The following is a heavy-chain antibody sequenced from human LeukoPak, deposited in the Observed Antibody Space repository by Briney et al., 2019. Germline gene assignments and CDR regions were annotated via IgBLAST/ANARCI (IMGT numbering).Heavy chain of an antibody. CDR2: IIPILGIA. Sequence: ASVKVSCKASGGTFSSYAISWVRQAPGQGLEWMGRIIPILGIANYAQKFQGRVTITADKSTSTAYMELSSLRSEDTAVYYCARDNYGDYTGGDYWGQGTLVTVSS. J-gene: IGHJ4*02. CDR1: GGTFSSYA. V-gene: IGHV1-69*04. CDR3: ARDNYGDYTGGDY. D-gene: IGHD4-17*01.